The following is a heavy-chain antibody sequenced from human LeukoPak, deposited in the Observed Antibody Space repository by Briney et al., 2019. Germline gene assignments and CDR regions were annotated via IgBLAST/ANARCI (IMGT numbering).Heavy chain of an antibody. CDR1: GYTFTGYY. V-gene: IGHV1-2*06. J-gene: IGHJ4*02. CDR2: INPNSGGT. Sequence: ASVKVSCKASGYTFTGYYMHWVRQAPGQGLEWMGRINPNSGGTNYAQKFQGRVTMTRDTSISTAYMELSRLRSDDTAVYYCAREPYDSSGYYSHFDYWDQGTLVTVSS. D-gene: IGHD3-22*01. CDR3: AREPYDSSGYYSHFDY.